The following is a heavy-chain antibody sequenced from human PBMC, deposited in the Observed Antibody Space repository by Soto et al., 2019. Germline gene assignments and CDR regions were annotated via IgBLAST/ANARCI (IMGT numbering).Heavy chain of an antibody. CDR3: ARWWSGSRQGFDP. D-gene: IGHD3-3*01. CDR1: GGSISSGDYY. CDR2: IYYSGST. J-gene: IGHJ5*02. Sequence: SETLSLTCTVSGGSISSGDYYWSWIRQHPEGLEWIGYIYYSGSTYYNPSLKSRVTISVDTSKNQFSLKLSSVTAVDTAVYYCARWWSGSRQGFDPWGQGTLVTVSS. V-gene: IGHV4-31*03.